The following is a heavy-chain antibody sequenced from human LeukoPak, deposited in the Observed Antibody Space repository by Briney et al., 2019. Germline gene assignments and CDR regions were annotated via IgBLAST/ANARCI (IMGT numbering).Heavy chain of an antibody. Sequence: ASVKVSCKASGGTFSSYAISWVRQAPGQGLEWMGRIIPIFGTANYAQKFQGRVTITTDESTSTAYMELSNLRSEDTAVYYCARENGDYYVWGSYRSFDYWGQGTLVTVSS. V-gene: IGHV1-69*05. J-gene: IGHJ4*02. CDR3: ARENGDYYVWGSYRSFDY. CDR2: IIPIFGTA. D-gene: IGHD3-16*02. CDR1: GGTFSSYA.